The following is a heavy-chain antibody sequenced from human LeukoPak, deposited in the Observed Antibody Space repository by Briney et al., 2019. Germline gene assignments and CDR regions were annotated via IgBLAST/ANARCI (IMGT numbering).Heavy chain of an antibody. V-gene: IGHV3-11*04. CDR1: GFTFNDYH. Sequence: GGSLRLSCAASGFTFNDYHMNWIRQAPGKGLEWISYISPGGGDIYFADSVRGRFTLSRDNAKNSLYLQMNSPRAEDTAVYYCARQVAFWGQGTLVTVSS. CDR2: ISPGGGDI. J-gene: IGHJ4*02. D-gene: IGHD5-12*01. CDR3: ARQVAF.